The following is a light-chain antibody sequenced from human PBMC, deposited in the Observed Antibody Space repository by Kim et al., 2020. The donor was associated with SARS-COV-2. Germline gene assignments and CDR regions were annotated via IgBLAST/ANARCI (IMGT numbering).Light chain of an antibody. CDR2: DAS. Sequence: SVSPGESATLSCRASQSVSTNLAWYQRRPGQAPRLLIYDASTRATGIPARFSGGGSATDFTLAISSLQSEDFAVYYCQQYNNWPLTFGEGTKLEI. V-gene: IGKV3-15*01. J-gene: IGKJ2*01. CDR3: QQYNNWPLT. CDR1: QSVSTN.